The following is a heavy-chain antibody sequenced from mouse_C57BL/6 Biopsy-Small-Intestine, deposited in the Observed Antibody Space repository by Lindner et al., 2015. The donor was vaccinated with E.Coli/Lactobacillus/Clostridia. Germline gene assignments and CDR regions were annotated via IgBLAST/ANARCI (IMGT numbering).Heavy chain of an antibody. Sequence: VQLQESGPELVKSGASVKISCKASGYSFTGNYMNWVKQSPERSLEWIGEINPSTAGTTYNEKFRAKATLTLDRSSSTAYMQLKSLTSEDSAVYYCARREVYYFDYWGQGTTLTVSS. CDR3: ARREVYYFDY. CDR2: INPSTAGT. CDR1: GYSFTGNY. V-gene: IGHV1-42*01. J-gene: IGHJ2*01.